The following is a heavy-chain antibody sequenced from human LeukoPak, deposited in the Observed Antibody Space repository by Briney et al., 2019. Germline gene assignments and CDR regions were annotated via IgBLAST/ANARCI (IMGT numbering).Heavy chain of an antibody. V-gene: IGHV3-72*01. Sequence: PGGSLRLSCASSGFTFSDHYMDWVRQAPGKGLEWVGRTRNKANSYTTEYAASVKGRFTISRDDSKNSLYLQMNSLKTEDTAVYYCAKVQQLVYHYYYMDVWGKGTTVTVSS. J-gene: IGHJ6*03. CDR1: GFTFSDHY. CDR2: TRNKANSYTT. D-gene: IGHD6-6*01. CDR3: AKVQQLVYHYYYMDV.